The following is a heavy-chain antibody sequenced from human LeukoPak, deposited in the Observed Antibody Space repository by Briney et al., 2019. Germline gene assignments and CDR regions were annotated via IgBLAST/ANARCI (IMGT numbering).Heavy chain of an antibody. D-gene: IGHD2-15*01. CDR3: ARLRIGIDP. CDR2: MNPNSGNA. CDR1: GYTFANFE. Sequence: ASVKVSCKASGYTFANFEINWVRQATGQGPEWMGWMNPNSGNAGYEQKFQGRVTMTRDISMSTVYMELSSLRSEDTAVYYCARLRIGIDPWGQGTLVTVSS. J-gene: IGHJ5*02. V-gene: IGHV1-8*01.